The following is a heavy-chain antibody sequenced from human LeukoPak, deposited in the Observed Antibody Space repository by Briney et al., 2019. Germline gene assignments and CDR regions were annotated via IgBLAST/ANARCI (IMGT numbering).Heavy chain of an antibody. CDR2: ISSSSSTI. D-gene: IGHD6-13*01. J-gene: IGHJ4*02. CDR1: GFTFSSYS. Sequence: GGSLRPSCAASGFTFSSYSMNWVRQAPGKGLEWVSYISSSSSTIYYADSVKGRFTISRDNAKNSLYLQMNSLRAEDTAVYYCARERQQPFDYWGQGTLVTVSS. CDR3: ARERQQPFDY. V-gene: IGHV3-48*04.